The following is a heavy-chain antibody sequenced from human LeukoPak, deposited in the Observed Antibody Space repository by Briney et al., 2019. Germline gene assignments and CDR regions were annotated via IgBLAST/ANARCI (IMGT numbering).Heavy chain of an antibody. V-gene: IGHV3-23*01. Sequence: PGGSLRLSCAASGFTFSSYAMSWVRQAPGEGLELVSDISGSGGSTYYADSVKGRVTISRDNSRNTLYLQMNRLRVEDTAVYYCARDSSMLRGPLVIYYFDFWGQGTLVTVSS. CDR2: ISGSGGST. CDR3: ARDSSMLRGPLVIYYFDF. CDR1: GFTFSSYA. D-gene: IGHD3-10*01. J-gene: IGHJ4*02.